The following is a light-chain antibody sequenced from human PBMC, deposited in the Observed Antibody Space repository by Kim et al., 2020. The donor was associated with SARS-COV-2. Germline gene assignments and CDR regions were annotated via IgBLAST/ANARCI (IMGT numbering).Light chain of an antibody. CDR3: QLYGGSPPMYT. CDR1: QPVSNRY. CDR2: GAS. Sequence: EVVLTQSPGTLSLSPGERGALYCRASQPVSNRYLAWYQQKPGQSPRLLVYGASSRAPGIPDRFSGSGSGADFTLTIHRLEPEDFAVYYCQLYGGSPPMYTFGPGTKLEI. J-gene: IGKJ2*01. V-gene: IGKV3-20*01.